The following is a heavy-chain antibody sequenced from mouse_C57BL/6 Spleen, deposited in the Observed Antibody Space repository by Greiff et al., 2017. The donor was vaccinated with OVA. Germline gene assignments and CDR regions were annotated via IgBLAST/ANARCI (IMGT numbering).Heavy chain of an antibody. CDR1: GYTFTSYW. J-gene: IGHJ3*01. V-gene: IGHV1-50*01. D-gene: IGHD1-1*01. CDR2: IDPSDSYT. Sequence: QQSCKASGYTFTSYWMQWVKQRPGQGLEWIGEIDPSDSYTNYNQKFKGKATLTVDTSSSTAYMQLSSLTSEDSAVYYCARKGIDYYGSSYVWFAYWGQGTLVTVSA. CDR3: ARKGIDYYGSSYVWFAY.